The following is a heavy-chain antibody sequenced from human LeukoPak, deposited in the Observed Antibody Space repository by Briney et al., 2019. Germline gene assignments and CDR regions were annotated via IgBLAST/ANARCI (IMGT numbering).Heavy chain of an antibody. CDR1: GFTFSSYA. J-gene: IGHJ5*02. D-gene: IGHD2-2*01. CDR2: INSDGSST. CDR3: AVPADMENWFDP. Sequence: GGSLRLSCAASGFTFSSYAMSWVRQAPGKGLVWVSRINSDGSSTSYADSVKGRFTISRDNAKNTLYLQMNSLRAEDTAVYYCAVPADMENWFDPWGQGTLVTVSS. V-gene: IGHV3-74*01.